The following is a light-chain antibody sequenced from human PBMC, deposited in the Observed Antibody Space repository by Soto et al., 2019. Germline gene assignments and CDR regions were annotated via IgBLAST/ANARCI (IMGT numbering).Light chain of an antibody. CDR2: KAA. CDR1: DNIVHW. Sequence: DIQMPQSPSTLSASVGDRVAITCRASDNIVHWVAWYQQKPGKAPKLLIYKAANLADEVPSRFAGSGSGTDFTLTITRLQPDDFATYYCQHYNSFSRTFGQGTNVEV. J-gene: IGKJ1*01. CDR3: QHYNSFSRT. V-gene: IGKV1-5*03.